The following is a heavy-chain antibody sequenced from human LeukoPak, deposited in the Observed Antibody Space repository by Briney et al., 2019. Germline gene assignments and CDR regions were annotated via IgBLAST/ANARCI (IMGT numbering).Heavy chain of an antibody. CDR3: ANASSGQYYFDY. V-gene: IGHV3-66*02. D-gene: IGHD6-19*01. CDR1: GFSVSSDC. J-gene: IGHJ4*02. Sequence: PGGSLRLSCAASGFSVSSDCMNWVRQAPGKGLEWVSVIYSGGNAYYADSVKGRFTISRDNSKNTLYLQMNSLRAEDTAVYYCANASSGQYYFDYWGQGTLVTVSS. CDR2: IYSGGNA.